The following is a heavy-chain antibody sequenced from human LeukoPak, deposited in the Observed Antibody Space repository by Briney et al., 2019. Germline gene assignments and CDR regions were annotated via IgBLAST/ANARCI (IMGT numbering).Heavy chain of an antibody. D-gene: IGHD6-13*01. Sequence: QPGGSLRLSCAASGFTFSSYAMSWVRQAPGKGLEWVSGIGGSGGTTYYADSVKGRFTISRDNSKNTLYLQMNSLRAEDTALYYCAKDEGEQQLVRTFDYWGQGTLVTVSS. J-gene: IGHJ4*02. CDR1: GFTFSSYA. CDR2: IGGSGGTT. CDR3: AKDEGEQQLVRTFDY. V-gene: IGHV3-23*01.